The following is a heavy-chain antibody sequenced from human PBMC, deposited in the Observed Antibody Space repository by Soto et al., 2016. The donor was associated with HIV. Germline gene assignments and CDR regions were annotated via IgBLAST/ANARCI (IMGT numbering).Heavy chain of an antibody. D-gene: IGHD3-10*01. CDR2: ISTYNGNT. CDR1: GYTFTNFG. Sequence: QVQLVQSGAEVKKTGAFVKVSCKASGYTFTNFGVGWVRQAPGQGLEWMGWISTYNGNTNYAQKFQGRVTMTTDTSTRTAYMELRSLRSDDTAVYFCARDYFGSGIMTTWGQGTLVIVSS. V-gene: IGHV1-18*01. J-gene: IGHJ4*02. CDR3: ARDYFGSGIMTT.